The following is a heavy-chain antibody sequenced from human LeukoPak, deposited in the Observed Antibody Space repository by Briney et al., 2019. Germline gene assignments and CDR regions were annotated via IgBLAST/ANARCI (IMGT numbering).Heavy chain of an antibody. Sequence: GGSLRLSCAASGFSFSKYAMTWDRQAPGKGLEWVSLIGSDDGGIQYADSVKGRFSISRDNSKNTLYLQMKNLRTEDTAVYYCAKYAPPTTVVTRFFDYWGQGSLVSVSS. CDR3: AKYAPPTTVVTRFFDY. CDR1: GFSFSKYA. D-gene: IGHD4-23*01. V-gene: IGHV3-23*01. J-gene: IGHJ4*02. CDR2: IGSDDGGI.